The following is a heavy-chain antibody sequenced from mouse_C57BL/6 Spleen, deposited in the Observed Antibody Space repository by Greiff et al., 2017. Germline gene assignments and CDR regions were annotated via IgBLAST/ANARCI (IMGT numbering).Heavy chain of an antibody. V-gene: IGHV1-81*01. CDR2: IYPRSGNT. J-gene: IGHJ1*03. CDR1: GYTFTSYG. Sequence: QVQLKQSGAELARPGASVKLSCKASGYTFTSYGISWVKQRTGQGLEWIGEIYPRSGNTYYNEKFKGKATLTADKSSSTAYMELRSLTAEDSAVYFCARGNYGSSSSYWYFDVWGTGTTVTVSS. CDR3: ARGNYGSSSSYWYFDV. D-gene: IGHD1-1*01.